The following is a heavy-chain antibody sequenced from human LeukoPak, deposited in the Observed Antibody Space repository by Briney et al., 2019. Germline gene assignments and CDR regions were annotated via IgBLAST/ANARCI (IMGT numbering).Heavy chain of an antibody. V-gene: IGHV4/OR15-8*02. J-gene: IGHJ4*02. D-gene: IGHD1-26*01. CDR1: GGSISGTNW. CDR2: ISLAGQT. Sequence: ASETLSLTCGVSGGSISGTNWWSWVRQPPGQDLEWIGEISLAGQTNYNPSLNGRVTMSLDKSSNQLSLHLTSVTAADTATYFCSRESGPFCPFGYWGQGTLVIVSS. CDR3: SRESGPFCPFGY.